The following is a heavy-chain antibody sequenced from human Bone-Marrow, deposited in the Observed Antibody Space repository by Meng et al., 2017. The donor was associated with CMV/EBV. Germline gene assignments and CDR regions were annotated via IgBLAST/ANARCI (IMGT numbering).Heavy chain of an antibody. CDR2: IIPILGIA. J-gene: IGHJ5*02. D-gene: IGHD3-10*01. CDR3: ASHTYYYGSGSYSQNWFDP. CDR1: TFSSYA. Sequence: TFSSYAISWGRQAPGQGLEWMGGIIPILGIANYAQKFQGRVTITADKSTSTAYMELSSLRSEDTAVYYCASHTYYYGSGSYSQNWFDPWGQGTLVTVSS. V-gene: IGHV1-69*10.